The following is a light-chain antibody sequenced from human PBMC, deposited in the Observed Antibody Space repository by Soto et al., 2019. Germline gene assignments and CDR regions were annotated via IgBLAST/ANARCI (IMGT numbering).Light chain of an antibody. CDR2: TTN. Sequence: QSVLTQPHSASGTPVQRVTISCSGSSSNIGTRSVHWFQQLPGTAPKLLISTTNQRPSGVPERFSGSKSGTSASLAISGLQSEDEADYYCAAWDDSLNGHVFGTGTTVTVL. CDR3: AAWDDSLNGHV. V-gene: IGLV1-44*01. CDR1: SSNIGTRS. J-gene: IGLJ1*01.